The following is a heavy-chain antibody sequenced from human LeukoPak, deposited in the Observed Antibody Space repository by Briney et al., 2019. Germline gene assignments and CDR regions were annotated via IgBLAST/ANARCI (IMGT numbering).Heavy chain of an antibody. CDR2: IHYSGST. CDR1: GGSISTYY. V-gene: IGHV4-59*01. CDR3: ARDGTMVRGGGGFDP. J-gene: IGHJ5*02. Sequence: SETLSLTCTVSGGSISTYYWSWIRQPPGKGLEWIGCIHYSGSTNSNPSLKSRVTISVDTSKNQFSLKLNSVTAADTAVYYCARDGTMVRGGGGFDPWGQGTLVTVSS. D-gene: IGHD3-10*01.